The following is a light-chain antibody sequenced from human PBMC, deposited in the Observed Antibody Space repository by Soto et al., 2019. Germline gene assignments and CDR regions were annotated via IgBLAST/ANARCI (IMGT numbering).Light chain of an antibody. J-gene: IGKJ4*01. CDR3: QQSHSAPLT. Sequence: DIQMTQSPSSLSASVGDRVTISCRASQSISTYLNWYQHKPGQAPSLLIYVASSLQSGVPSRFSGSVSGTDFTLTISSLQPEDFATYYCQQSHSAPLTFGGGTKVEIK. CDR1: QSISTY. CDR2: VAS. V-gene: IGKV1-39*01.